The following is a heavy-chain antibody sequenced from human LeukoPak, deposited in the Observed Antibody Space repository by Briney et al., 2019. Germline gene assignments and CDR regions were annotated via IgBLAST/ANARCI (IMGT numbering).Heavy chain of an antibody. V-gene: IGHV5-51*01. Sequence: GESLKISCKGSGYSFTSYWIGWVRQMPGKGLEWMGIIYPGNSDTRYSPSFQGQVTISADKSISTAYLQWSSLKASDTAMYYCARQFRYCSSTSCYHRNDAFDIWGQGTMVTVSS. CDR3: ARQFRYCSSTSCYHRNDAFDI. CDR2: IYPGNSDT. CDR1: GYSFTSYW. D-gene: IGHD2-2*01. J-gene: IGHJ3*02.